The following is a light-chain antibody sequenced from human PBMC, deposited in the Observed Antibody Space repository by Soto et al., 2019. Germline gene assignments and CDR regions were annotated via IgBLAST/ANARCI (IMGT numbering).Light chain of an antibody. CDR2: GAS. Sequence: EIVLTQSPGTLSLSPGDIATLSCKASQSVSSSHFAWYQQIPGQAPRLLIYGASSRATGIPDRFSGSGSGTDFTLTISRLEPEDFAVYYCQQYGSSPRTFGQGTKVEI. CDR1: QSVSSSH. J-gene: IGKJ1*01. CDR3: QQYGSSPRT. V-gene: IGKV3-20*01.